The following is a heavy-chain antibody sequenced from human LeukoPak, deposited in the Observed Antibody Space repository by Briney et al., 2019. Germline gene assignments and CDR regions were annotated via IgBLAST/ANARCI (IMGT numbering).Heavy chain of an antibody. J-gene: IGHJ6*03. CDR3: ARSLFNYSPAYYYYMDV. CDR2: IIPIFGTA. D-gene: IGHD4-11*01. Sequence: SVKVSCKASGGTFSSYAISWVRQAPGQGLEWMGGIIPIFGTANYAQKFQGRVTITTDESTSTAYMELSSLRSEDMAVYYCARSLFNYSPAYYYYMDVWGKGTTVTVSS. CDR1: GGTFSSYA. V-gene: IGHV1-69*05.